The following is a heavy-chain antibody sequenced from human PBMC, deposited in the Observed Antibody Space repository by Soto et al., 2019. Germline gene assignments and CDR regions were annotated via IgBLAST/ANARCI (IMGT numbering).Heavy chain of an antibody. Sequence: SETLSLTCTVSGSSISSSSYYWGWIRQPPGKGLEWIGSIYYSGNTYYNPSLKSRVTISVDTAKNQFSLKLSSVTAADTALYYCARQYYFGSGGYYNRPFDFWGQGTLVTVSS. D-gene: IGHD3-10*01. CDR2: IYYSGNT. CDR1: GSSISSSSYY. V-gene: IGHV4-39*01. CDR3: ARQYYFGSGGYYNRPFDF. J-gene: IGHJ4*02.